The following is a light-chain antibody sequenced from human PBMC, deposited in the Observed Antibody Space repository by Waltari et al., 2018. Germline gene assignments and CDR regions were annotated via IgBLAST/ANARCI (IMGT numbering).Light chain of an antibody. CDR1: SRDIGSYNL. CDR3: CAYAGSDTFI. V-gene: IGLV2-23*01. CDR2: DST. Sequence: QSALTQPAPMSGSPGQSITISCTGSSRDIGSYNLVSWFQQPPGKAPKRIIYDSTNRPSGVSDRFSASKSGSTASLTISGLQGEDEADYYCCAYAGSDTFIFGGGTQVTV. J-gene: IGLJ6*01.